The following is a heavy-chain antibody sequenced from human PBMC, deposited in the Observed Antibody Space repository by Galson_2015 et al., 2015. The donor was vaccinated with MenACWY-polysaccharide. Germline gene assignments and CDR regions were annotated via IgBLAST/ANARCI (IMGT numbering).Heavy chain of an antibody. CDR1: GFSLSTSGVG. D-gene: IGHD3-22*01. Sequence: PALVKPTQTLTLTCTFSGFSLSTSGVGVDWIRQPPGEALEWLALIYWDGDDRYSPPLKSRLTITKDTSKHQVVLTMTNMDPVDTATYYCARTSNDYDSRAYYSRAFDYWGQGTPVTVSS. CDR2: IYWDGDD. CDR3: ARTSNDYDSRAYYSRAFDY. J-gene: IGHJ4*02. V-gene: IGHV2-5*02.